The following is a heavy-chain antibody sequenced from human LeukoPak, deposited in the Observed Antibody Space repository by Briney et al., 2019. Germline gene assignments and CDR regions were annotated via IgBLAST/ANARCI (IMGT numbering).Heavy chain of an antibody. CDR2: ISGSGGST. CDR3: ALLSLTGTTVRAPFDY. J-gene: IGHJ4*02. D-gene: IGHD1-7*01. CDR1: GFTFSYYY. V-gene: IGHV3-23*01. Sequence: GGSLRLSCAASGFTFSYYYMSGVRQAPGKGLEWVSAISGSGGSTYYADSVKGRFTISRDNSKNTLYLQMNSLRAEDTAVYYCALLSLTGTTVRAPFDYWGQGTLVTVSS.